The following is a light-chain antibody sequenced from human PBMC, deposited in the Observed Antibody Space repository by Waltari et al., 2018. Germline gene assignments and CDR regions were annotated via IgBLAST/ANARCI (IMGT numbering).Light chain of an antibody. V-gene: IGLV1-44*01. Sequence: QSVLTQPPSASGPPGQRVTISCSGSSSNIGSNTVNWYQQLPGTAPKRLIYSNNQRPSGVPDRFSGSKSGTSASLAISGLQSEDEADYYCAACDDSLNGYVFGTGTKVTVL. CDR2: SNN. J-gene: IGLJ1*01. CDR3: AACDDSLNGYV. CDR1: SSNIGSNT.